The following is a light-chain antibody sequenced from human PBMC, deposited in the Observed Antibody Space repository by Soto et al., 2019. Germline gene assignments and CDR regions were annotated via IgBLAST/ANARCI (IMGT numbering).Light chain of an antibody. CDR3: CSFAGSYTFWV. Sequence: QSALTQPRSVSGSPGQSVTISCTGTSSDVGDYNYVSWYQQYPGKAPKLVIYDVSKRPSGVPDRFSGSKSGNTASLTISGLQAEHEADYSCCSFAGSYTFWVFGGGTKLTVL. CDR2: DVS. CDR1: SSDVGDYNY. J-gene: IGLJ3*02. V-gene: IGLV2-11*01.